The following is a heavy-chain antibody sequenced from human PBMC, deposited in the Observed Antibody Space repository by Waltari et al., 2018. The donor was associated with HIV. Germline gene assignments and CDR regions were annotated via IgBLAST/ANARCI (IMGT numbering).Heavy chain of an antibody. CDR3: ATLRNTWYFDL. Sequence: QVQLRESGPGLVKPSPTLSLTGPVSGGSISRGGYYWSWIRQHPGKGLEWIGYIYYSGSTYYNPSLKSRVTISVDTSKNQFSLKLSSVTAADTAVYYCATLRNTWYFDLWGRGTLVTVSS. CDR1: GGSISRGGYY. V-gene: IGHV4-31*03. CDR2: IYYSGST. J-gene: IGHJ2*01.